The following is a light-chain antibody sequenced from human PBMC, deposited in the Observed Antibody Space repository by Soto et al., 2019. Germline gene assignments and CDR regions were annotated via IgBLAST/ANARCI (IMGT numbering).Light chain of an antibody. Sequence: DIQMTHSPSTLSVSVGDRVTITCRASQSISHFLAWYQQKPGKAPKLLIYDASSLESGVPQRFSGSGSGTEFTLTISSLQTDDFSTYYCQQYHSYWTFGQGTKVDI. CDR3: QQYHSYWT. CDR2: DAS. CDR1: QSISHF. V-gene: IGKV1-5*01. J-gene: IGKJ1*01.